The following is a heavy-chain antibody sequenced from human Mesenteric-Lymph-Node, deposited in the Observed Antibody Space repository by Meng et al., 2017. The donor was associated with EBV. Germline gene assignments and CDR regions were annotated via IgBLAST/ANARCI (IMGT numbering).Heavy chain of an antibody. V-gene: IGHV4-39*07. Sequence: LQESCPGLVQSSETLSLTCTVSGGSISSSSYYWGWIRQPPGKGLEWIGSIYYSGSTYYNPSLKSRVTISVDTSKNQFSLKLSSVTAADTAVYYCARDLAGYGDYFLYWGQGTLVTASS. J-gene: IGHJ4*02. CDR3: ARDLAGYGDYFLY. D-gene: IGHD4-17*01. CDR2: IYYSGST. CDR1: GGSISSSSYY.